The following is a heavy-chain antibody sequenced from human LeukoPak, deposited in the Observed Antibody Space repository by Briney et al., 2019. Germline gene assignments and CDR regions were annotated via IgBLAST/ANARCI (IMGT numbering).Heavy chain of an antibody. D-gene: IGHD1-26*01. V-gene: IGHV3-74*01. J-gene: IGHJ4*01. CDR2: IKSDGTTI. CDR3: ARAMRGANYYSY. CDR1: GFTFTSYW. Sequence: GGSLRLSCAASGFTFTSYWMHWVRQVPGKGLVWVSRIKSDGTTIAYADSVKGRFTISRDNAKNTVYLQMNSLRVEDTAAYFCARAMRGANYYSYWGHGTLVTVPS.